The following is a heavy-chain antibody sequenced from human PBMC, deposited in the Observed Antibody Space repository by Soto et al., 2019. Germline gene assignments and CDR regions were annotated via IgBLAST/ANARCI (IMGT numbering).Heavy chain of an antibody. D-gene: IGHD2-2*01. Sequence: QVQLVQSGAEVKKPGTSVKVSCKTSGYTFTTYDINWVRQATGQGLEWMVWMNPNSGNTGYAQKLQGRVTMTTDTSISTAYMELSSLTSEDTAVYFCARGWEMPAATFDSWGQGTLVTVSS. CDR3: ARGWEMPAATFDS. CDR2: MNPNSGNT. CDR1: GYTFTTYD. V-gene: IGHV1-8*01. J-gene: IGHJ4*02.